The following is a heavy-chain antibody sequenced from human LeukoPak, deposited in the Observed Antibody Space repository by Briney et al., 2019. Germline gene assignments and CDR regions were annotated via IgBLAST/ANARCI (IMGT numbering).Heavy chain of an antibody. CDR3: ARDKWSMYYFDY. J-gene: IGHJ4*02. Sequence: PSETLSLTCTVSGGSISSYYWSWIRQPPGKGLEWIGYIYYSGSTNYNPSLRSRVTISVDTSKNQFSLKLSSVTAADTAVYYCARDKWSMYYFDYWGQGTLVTVSS. D-gene: IGHD2-15*01. CDR2: IYYSGST. CDR1: GGSISSYY. V-gene: IGHV4-59*12.